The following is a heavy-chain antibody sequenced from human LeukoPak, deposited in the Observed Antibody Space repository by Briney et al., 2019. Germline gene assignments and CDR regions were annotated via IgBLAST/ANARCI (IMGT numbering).Heavy chain of an antibody. CDR3: ARDIVVVPAAIEFWFDP. CDR2: TYYRSKWYN. D-gene: IGHD2-2*02. J-gene: IGHJ5*02. CDR1: GDSVSSNSAA. Sequence: SQTLSLTSAISGDSVSSNSAAWNWIRQSPSRGLEWLGRTYYRSKWYNDYAVSVKSRITINPDTSKNQFSLQLNSVTPEDTAVYYCARDIVVVPAAIEFWFDPWGQGTLVTVSS. V-gene: IGHV6-1*01.